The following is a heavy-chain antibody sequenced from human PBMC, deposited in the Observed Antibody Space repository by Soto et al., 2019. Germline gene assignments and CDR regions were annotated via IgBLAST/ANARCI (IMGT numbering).Heavy chain of an antibody. CDR3: ARYSMVYAIVVTRGDYNGMDV. V-gene: IGHV4-30-4*01. D-gene: IGHD2-8*01. CDR2: IYYSGST. CDR1: GGSISSGDYY. J-gene: IGHJ6*02. Sequence: SETLSLTCTVSGGSISSGDYYWSWIRQPPGKGLEWIGYIYYSGSTYYNPPLKSRVTISVDTSKNQFSLKLSSVTAADTAVYYCARYSMVYAIVVTRGDYNGMDVWGQGTTVTVSS.